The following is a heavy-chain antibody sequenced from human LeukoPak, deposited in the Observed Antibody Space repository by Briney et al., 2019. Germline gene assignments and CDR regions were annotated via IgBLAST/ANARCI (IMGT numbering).Heavy chain of an antibody. CDR1: GYTFTGYY. D-gene: IGHD1-14*01. CDR3: ASLYRGVPERDAFDI. J-gene: IGHJ3*02. CDR2: INPNSGGT. Sequence: ASVKVSCKASGYTFTGYYMHWVRQAPGQGLEWMGWINPNSGGTNYAQKFQGRVTMTRDTSISTAYMELSRLRSDDTAVYYCASLYRGVPERDAFDIWGQGTMVTVSS. V-gene: IGHV1-2*02.